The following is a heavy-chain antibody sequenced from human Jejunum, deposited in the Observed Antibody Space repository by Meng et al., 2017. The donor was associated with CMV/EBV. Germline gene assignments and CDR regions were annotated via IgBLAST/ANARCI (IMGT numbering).Heavy chain of an antibody. CDR2: ITSTSRYI. D-gene: IGHD3-3*01. Sequence: GFTFSSYNLGWVRQAPGKGLEWIASITSTSRYIYYADSVKGRFTISRDNAKNSLYLQMNSLRAEDTAVYYCVRDRFGVVTPDVFDIWGQGTMVTVSS. J-gene: IGHJ3*02. V-gene: IGHV3-21*01. CDR3: VRDRFGVVTPDVFDI. CDR1: GFTFSSYN.